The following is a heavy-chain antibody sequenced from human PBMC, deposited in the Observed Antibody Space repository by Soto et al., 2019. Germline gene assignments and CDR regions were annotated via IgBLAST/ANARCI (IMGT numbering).Heavy chain of an antibody. Sequence: QVQLVESGGGVVQPGRSLRLSCAASGFIFSTYSIHWVRQAPGKGLEWVAVTTFDGINKYNADSVKGRFTISRDASKKTVYLQMNRLTTEDTDVYFCARETDGMDVWGQGTTNTVTS. CDR1: GFIFSTYS. J-gene: IGHJ6*02. CDR3: ARETDGMDV. CDR2: TTFDGINK. V-gene: IGHV3-30*03.